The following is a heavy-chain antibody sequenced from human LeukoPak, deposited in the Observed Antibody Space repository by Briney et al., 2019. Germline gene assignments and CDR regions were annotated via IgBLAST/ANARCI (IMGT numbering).Heavy chain of an antibody. V-gene: IGHV3-23*01. CDR1: GFTFSSYA. Sequence: PGGSLRLSCAASGFTFSSYAMSWVRQAPGKGLEWVSAISGSGGSTYYADSVKGRFTISRDNSKNTLYLQMNSLRAEDTAVYYCVGSHSGSYLRFQFDYWGQGTLVTVSS. D-gene: IGHD1-26*01. CDR2: ISGSGGST. CDR3: VGSHSGSYLRFQFDY. J-gene: IGHJ4*02.